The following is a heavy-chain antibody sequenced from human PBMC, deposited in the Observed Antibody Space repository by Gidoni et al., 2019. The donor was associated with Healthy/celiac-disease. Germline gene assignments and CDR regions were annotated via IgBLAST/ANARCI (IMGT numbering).Heavy chain of an antibody. CDR2: INPSGGST. Sequence: QVQLVQSGAEVKKPGASVKVYCKASGYTFTSYYMHWVRQAPGQGLEWMGIINPSGGSTSYAQKFQGRVTMTRDTSTSTVYMELSSLRSEDTAVHYCARDLGGYGDTGGYWGQGTLVTVSS. V-gene: IGHV1-46*01. CDR1: GYTFTSYY. J-gene: IGHJ4*02. CDR3: ARDLGGYGDTGGY. D-gene: IGHD4-17*01.